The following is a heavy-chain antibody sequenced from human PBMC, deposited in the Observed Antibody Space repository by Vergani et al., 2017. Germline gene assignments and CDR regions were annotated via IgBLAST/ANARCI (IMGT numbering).Heavy chain of an antibody. J-gene: IGHJ4*02. Sequence: EVQLVESGGGLVQPGRSLRLSCAASGFTFDDYAMHWVRQAPGKGLEWVSGISWNSGSIGYADSVKGRFTISRDNAKNSLYLQMNSLRAEDTALYYCTKGGGSWYRMDYWGQGPLVTVSS. D-gene: IGHD6-13*01. CDR1: GFTFDDYA. V-gene: IGHV3-9*01. CDR2: ISWNSGSI. CDR3: TKGGGSWYRMDY.